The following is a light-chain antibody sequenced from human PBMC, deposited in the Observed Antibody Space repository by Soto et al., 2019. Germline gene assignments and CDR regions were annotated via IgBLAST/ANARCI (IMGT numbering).Light chain of an antibody. J-gene: IGKJ1*01. CDR3: MQGSHWPPWT. CDR2: QVS. CDR1: QSLGSSDENTF. V-gene: IGKV2-30*01. Sequence: DVVMTQSPLSLPVTLGQPASISCRSSQSLGSSDENTFLNWFQQRPGQSPRRLIYQVSRRDSGVPDIFSGSGSGTDFTLKISRVEAEDVGVYYCMQGSHWPPWTFGQGTKVEIK.